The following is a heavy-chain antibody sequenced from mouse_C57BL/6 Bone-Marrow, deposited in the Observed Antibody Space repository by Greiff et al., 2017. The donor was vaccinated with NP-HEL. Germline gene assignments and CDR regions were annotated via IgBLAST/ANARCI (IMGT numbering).Heavy chain of an antibody. Sequence: EVKLVESGAELVRPGASVKLSCTASGFNIKDDYMHWVKQRPEQGLEWIGWIDPENGDTEYASKFQGKATITADTSSNTAYLQLSSLTSEDTAVYYCTTGDLYYDLAWFAYWGQGTLVTVSA. J-gene: IGHJ3*01. D-gene: IGHD2-4*01. CDR1: GFNIKDDY. CDR3: TTGDLYYDLAWFAY. V-gene: IGHV14-4*01. CDR2: IDPENGDT.